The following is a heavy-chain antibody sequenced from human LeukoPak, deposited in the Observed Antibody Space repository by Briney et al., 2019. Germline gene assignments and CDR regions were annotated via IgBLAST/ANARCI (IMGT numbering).Heavy chain of an antibody. V-gene: IGHV4-61*02. J-gene: IGHJ5*02. CDR3: ARGEPASGSYYGSWFDP. D-gene: IGHD1-26*01. Sequence: PSETLSLTCTVSGGSISSGSYYWSWIRQPAGKGLEWIGRIYTSGSTNYNPSLKSRVTISVDTSKNQFSLKLSSVTAADTAVYYCARGEPASGSYYGSWFDPWGQGTLVTVSS. CDR2: IYTSGST. CDR1: GGSISSGSYY.